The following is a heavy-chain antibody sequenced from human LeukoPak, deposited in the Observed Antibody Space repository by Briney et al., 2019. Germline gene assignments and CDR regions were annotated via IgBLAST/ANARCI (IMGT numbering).Heavy chain of an antibody. J-gene: IGHJ6*03. CDR2: ISSSSTTI. V-gene: IGHV3-48*01. CDR3: ARDRCSGGRCYSLSVGYMDV. D-gene: IGHD2-15*01. Sequence: GGSLRLSCAASGFTFSTSAMSWVRQAPGKGLEWVSSISSSSTTIYYADSVKGRFTISRDNAKNSLYLQMNSLRAEDTALYYCARDRCSGGRCYSLSVGYMDVWGKGTTVTVSS. CDR1: GFTFSTSA.